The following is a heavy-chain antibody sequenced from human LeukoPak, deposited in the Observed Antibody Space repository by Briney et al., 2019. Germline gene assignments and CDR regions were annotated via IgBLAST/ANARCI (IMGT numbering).Heavy chain of an antibody. Sequence: SETLSLTCTVSGGSIRSSDYYWGWIRQPPGKGLEWIGYIYYSGSTYYNPSLKSRVAISVDTSKNQFSPKLSSVTAADTAVYYCARGSGGRREYYMDVWGKGTTVTVSS. CDR3: ARGSGGRREYYMDV. CDR1: GGSIRSSDYY. D-gene: IGHD3-10*01. J-gene: IGHJ6*03. V-gene: IGHV4-30-4*08. CDR2: IYYSGST.